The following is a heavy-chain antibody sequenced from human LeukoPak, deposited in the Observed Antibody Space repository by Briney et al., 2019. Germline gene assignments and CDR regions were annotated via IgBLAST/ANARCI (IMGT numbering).Heavy chain of an antibody. J-gene: IGHJ4*02. Sequence: GGSLRLSCAASGFTFSSYWMSWVRQAPGKGLEWVANIKQDGSEKYYVDSVKGRFTISRDNAKNSLYLQMNSLRAEDTAVYYCARLRITMIVVVKAVYFDYWGQGTLVTVPS. CDR1: GFTFSSYW. CDR2: IKQDGSEK. CDR3: ARLRITMIVVVKAVYFDY. V-gene: IGHV3-7*01. D-gene: IGHD3-22*01.